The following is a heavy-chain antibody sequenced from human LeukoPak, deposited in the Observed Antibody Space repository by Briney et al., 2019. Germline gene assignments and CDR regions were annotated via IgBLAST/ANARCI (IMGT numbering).Heavy chain of an antibody. CDR1: GGTFSSYA. CDR2: IIPISGTA. D-gene: IGHD5-18*01. Sequence: SVKVSCKASGGTFSSYAISWVRQAPGQGLEWMGGIIPISGTANYAQKFQGRVTITADESTSTAYMELSSLRSEDTAVYYCARNSQAYSYGLGYNWFDPWGQGTLVTVSS. CDR3: ARNSQAYSYGLGYNWFDP. V-gene: IGHV1-69*01. J-gene: IGHJ5*02.